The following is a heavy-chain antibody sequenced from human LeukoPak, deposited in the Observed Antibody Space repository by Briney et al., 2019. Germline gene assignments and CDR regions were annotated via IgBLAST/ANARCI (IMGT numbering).Heavy chain of an antibody. CDR2: IYHSGST. V-gene: IGHV4-38-2*02. CDR3: ARGNSDRFPPYMDY. J-gene: IGHJ4*02. D-gene: IGHD2-21*01. Sequence: TSETLSLTCTVSGYSISSGNYWGWIRQSPGKGLEWIGTIYHSGSTYCNPSLKSRVTISVDTSKNQISLRLSSVTAADTAIYYCARGNSDRFPPYMDYWGQGILVIVSS. CDR1: GYSISSGNY.